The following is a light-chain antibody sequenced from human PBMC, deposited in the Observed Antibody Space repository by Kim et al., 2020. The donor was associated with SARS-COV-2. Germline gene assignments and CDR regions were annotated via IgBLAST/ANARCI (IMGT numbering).Light chain of an antibody. CDR1: QDVNRL. CDR3: QQANRFPYT. J-gene: IGKJ2*01. Sequence: SASVGDRVTMTCRACQDVNRLLAWYQQKPGKAPKLLIYAASTLQGGVPPRFSGSGSGTDFTLTISSLHPEDFATYYCQQANRFPYTFGQGTKLEI. CDR2: AAS. V-gene: IGKV1-12*01.